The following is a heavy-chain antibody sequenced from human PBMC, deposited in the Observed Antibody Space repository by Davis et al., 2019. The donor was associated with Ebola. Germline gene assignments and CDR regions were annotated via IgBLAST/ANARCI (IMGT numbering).Heavy chain of an antibody. Sequence: AASVKVSCKAFGDTFISDYMNWVRQAPGQGLEWMGIINPSGCTTSYAHKFQGRVTMTRGTSTSTVYMELSSLKSEDTAVYYCATSSQTVPPDYWGQGTLVTVSS. CDR1: GDTFISDY. D-gene: IGHD4-17*01. CDR3: ATSSQTVPPDY. J-gene: IGHJ4*02. V-gene: IGHV1-46*01. CDR2: INPSGCTT.